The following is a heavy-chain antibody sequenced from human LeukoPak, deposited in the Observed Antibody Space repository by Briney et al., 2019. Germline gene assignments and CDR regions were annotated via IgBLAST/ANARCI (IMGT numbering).Heavy chain of an antibody. V-gene: IGHV4-39*07. D-gene: IGHD6-13*01. CDR1: GGSISSSSYY. CDR3: ARRRYSSSWYFDY. J-gene: IGHJ4*02. CDR2: IYYSGST. Sequence: PSETLSLTCTVSGGSISSSSYYWGWIRQTPGKGLEWIGSIYYSGSTYYNPSLKSRVTISVDTSKNQFSLKLSSVTAADTAVYYCARRRYSSSWYFDYWGQGTLVTVSS.